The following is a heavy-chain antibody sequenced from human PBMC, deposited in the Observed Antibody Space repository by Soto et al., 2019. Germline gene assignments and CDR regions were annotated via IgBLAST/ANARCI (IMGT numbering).Heavy chain of an antibody. CDR1: GFTFSNYA. J-gene: IGHJ6*03. CDR3: ARREQSDYYYMDV. V-gene: IGHV3-64*01. Sequence: EVQLVESGGGLVQPAGSLRLSCAASGFTFSNYAMGWVRQAPGKVLEYVSGISSNGVGTYYANSVKDRFTISRDNSKNTLYLQMGSLRAEDMAVYYCARREQSDYYYMDVWGKGTSVTVSS. D-gene: IGHD6-19*01. CDR2: ISSNGVGT.